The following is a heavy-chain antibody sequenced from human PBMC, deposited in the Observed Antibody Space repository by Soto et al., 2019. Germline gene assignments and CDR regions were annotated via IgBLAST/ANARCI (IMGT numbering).Heavy chain of an antibody. J-gene: IGHJ6*02. D-gene: IGHD2-2*01. Sequence: GSLRLSCAASGFNFNAYVMNWVRQAPGKGLEWVSIISFTGDSRYYADSVKDRFTISRDNSQNTLYLQMNSLRAEDTAVYYCAKKSCSSPGCPYGMDVWGQGTTVTVS. V-gene: IGHV3-23*01. CDR2: ISFTGDSR. CDR1: GFNFNAYV. CDR3: AKKSCSSPGCPYGMDV.